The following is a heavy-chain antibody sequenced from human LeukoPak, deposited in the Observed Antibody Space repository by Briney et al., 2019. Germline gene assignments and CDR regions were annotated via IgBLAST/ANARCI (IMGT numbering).Heavy chain of an antibody. CDR3: ARGVRWVATIMYYFDY. CDR2: IYSGGST. Sequence: GGSLRLSCAASGFTVSSNYMSWVRQAPGKGLEWVSVIYSGGSTYYTDSVKGRFTISRDNSKNTLYLQMNSLRAEDTAVYYCARGVRWVATIMYYFDYWGQGTLVTVSS. D-gene: IGHD5-12*01. V-gene: IGHV3-53*01. CDR1: GFTVSSNY. J-gene: IGHJ4*02.